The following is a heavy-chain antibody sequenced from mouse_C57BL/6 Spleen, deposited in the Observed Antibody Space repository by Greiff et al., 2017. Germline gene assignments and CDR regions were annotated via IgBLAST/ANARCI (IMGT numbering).Heavy chain of an antibody. CDR3: ARLTGTPYYAKGY. D-gene: IGHD4-1*01. Sequence: EVKLVESGGELVKPGGSLKLSCAASGFTFSSYGMSWVRQTPDKRLEWVATISSGGSYTYYPDTLKGRFTISRDNAKNTLYLQMSSLKSEDTAMYYCARLTGTPYYAKGYWGQGTSVTLAS. J-gene: IGHJ4*01. V-gene: IGHV5-6*01. CDR1: GFTFSSYG. CDR2: ISSGGSYT.